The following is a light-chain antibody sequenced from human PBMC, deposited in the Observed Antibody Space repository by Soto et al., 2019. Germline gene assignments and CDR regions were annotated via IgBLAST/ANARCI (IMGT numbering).Light chain of an antibody. CDR1: QGISKY. J-gene: IGKJ1*01. CDR3: QKYNNALWT. CDR2: AAS. Sequence: DIQMTQSPSSLSAFVGGRVTITCRASQGISKYLAWYQQKPGKVPKLLSYAASTLQSGVPSRFSGSGSGTDFTLTISSLRPEDGAIYYFQKYNNALWTFGQGTKVESK. V-gene: IGKV1-27*01.